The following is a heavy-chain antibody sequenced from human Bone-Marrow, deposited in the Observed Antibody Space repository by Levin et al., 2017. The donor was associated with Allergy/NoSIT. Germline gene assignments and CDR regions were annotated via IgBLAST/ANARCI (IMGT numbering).Heavy chain of an antibody. CDR1: GFTFSHYG. V-gene: IGHV3-48*02. J-gene: IGHJ4*02. CDR2: ITGGNTAI. D-gene: IGHD2-8*02. CDR3: ARGGYSTGRGDY. Sequence: GGSLRLSCAASGFTFSHYGIHWVRQAPGKGLEWISSITGGNTAIYYADSVKGRFTISTDNAKNSLYLQMDSLRDEDTAVYYCARGGYSTGRGDYWGQGTLVTVSS.